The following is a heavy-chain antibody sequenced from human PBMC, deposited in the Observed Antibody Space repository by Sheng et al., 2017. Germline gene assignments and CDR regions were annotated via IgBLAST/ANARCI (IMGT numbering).Heavy chain of an antibody. J-gene: IGHJ4*02. D-gene: IGHD6-19*01. CDR3: AREWGXSGWYYY. CDR1: GGSFSGYY. CDR2: INHSGST. V-gene: IGHV4-34*01. Sequence: QVQLQQWGAGLLKPSETLSLTCAVYGGSFSGYYWSWIRQPPGKGLEWIGEINHSGSTNYNPSLKSRVTISVDTSKNQFSLKLSSVTAADTAVYYCAREWGXSGWYYYWGQGTPGHRLL.